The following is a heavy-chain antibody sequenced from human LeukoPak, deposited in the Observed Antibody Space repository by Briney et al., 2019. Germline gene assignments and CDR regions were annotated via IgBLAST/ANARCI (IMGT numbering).Heavy chain of an antibody. CDR1: GGSISSYY. CDR2: IYYSGST. Sequence: SETLSLTCTVSGGSISSYYWSWIRQPPGKGLEWIGYIYYSGSTNYNPSLKSRVTISVDTSKNQFSLKLSSVTAADTAVYYCARFVCSGGSCYFSFSNYYMDVWGKGTTVTVSS. CDR3: ARFVCSGGSCYFSFSNYYMDV. V-gene: IGHV4-59*01. J-gene: IGHJ6*03. D-gene: IGHD2-15*01.